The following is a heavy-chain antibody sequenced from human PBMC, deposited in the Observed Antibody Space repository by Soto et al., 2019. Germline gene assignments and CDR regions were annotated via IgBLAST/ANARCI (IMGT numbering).Heavy chain of an antibody. CDR3: ARAPRDSHYYGSGSYYNGYDAFDI. J-gene: IGHJ3*02. D-gene: IGHD3-10*01. V-gene: IGHV4-4*07. CDR1: GGSISSYY. Sequence: SETLSLTXTVSGGSISSYYWSWIRQPAGKGLEWIGRIYTSGSTNHNPSLKSRVTMSVDTSKNQFSLKLSSVTAADTAVYYCARAPRDSHYYGSGSYYNGYDAFDIWGQGTMVTVSS. CDR2: IYTSGST.